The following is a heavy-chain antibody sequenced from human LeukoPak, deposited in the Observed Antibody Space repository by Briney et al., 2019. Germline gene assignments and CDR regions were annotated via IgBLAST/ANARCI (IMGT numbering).Heavy chain of an antibody. D-gene: IGHD2-15*01. V-gene: IGHV3-30*18. CDR1: GFTFSSYG. CDR3: AKELGGSDY. Sequence: GGSLRLSCAASGFTFSSYGMHWVRQAPGKGLEWVAVISYDGSNKYYADSVKGRFTISRDNSKNTLYLQMNSLRAEDTAVYYCAKELGGSDYWGQGTLVTVSS. CDR2: ISYDGSNK. J-gene: IGHJ4*02.